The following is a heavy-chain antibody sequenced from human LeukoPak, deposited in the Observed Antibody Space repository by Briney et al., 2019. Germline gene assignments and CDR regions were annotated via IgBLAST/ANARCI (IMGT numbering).Heavy chain of an antibody. Sequence: ASVKVSCKASGGTFSSYAISWVRQAPGQGLEWMGWISAYNGNTNYAQKLQGRVTMTTDTSTSTAYMELRSLRSDDTAVYYCARVPQWGFGESYFDYWGQGTLVTVSS. J-gene: IGHJ4*02. V-gene: IGHV1-18*01. D-gene: IGHD3-10*01. CDR2: ISAYNGNT. CDR1: GGTFSSYA. CDR3: ARVPQWGFGESYFDY.